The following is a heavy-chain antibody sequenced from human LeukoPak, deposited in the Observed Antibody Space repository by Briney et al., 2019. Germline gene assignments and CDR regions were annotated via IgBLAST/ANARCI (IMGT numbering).Heavy chain of an antibody. D-gene: IGHD5-18*01. V-gene: IGHV4-59*01. CDR3: TREDAAIYDY. J-gene: IGHJ4*02. Sequence: SETLSLTCTVSGGSISSYYWSWIRQPPGKGLEWIGYIYYSGSTNYNPSLKSRVTISVDTSKNQFSLKLSSVTAADTAVYYCTREDAAIYDYWGQGTLVTVSS. CDR1: GGSISSYY. CDR2: IYYSGST.